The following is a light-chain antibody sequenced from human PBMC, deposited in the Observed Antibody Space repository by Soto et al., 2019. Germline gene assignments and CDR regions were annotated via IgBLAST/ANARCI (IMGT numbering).Light chain of an antibody. Sequence: QSVLTQPPSVSAAPGQKVTISCSGCSSNIGNNYVSWYQQLPGTAPKLLIYENNKRPSGIPDRFSGSKSGTSATLGITGLQTGDEADYYCGTWDSSLSAYVFGTGTQLTVL. CDR1: SSNIGNNY. J-gene: IGLJ1*01. CDR3: GTWDSSLSAYV. V-gene: IGLV1-51*02. CDR2: ENN.